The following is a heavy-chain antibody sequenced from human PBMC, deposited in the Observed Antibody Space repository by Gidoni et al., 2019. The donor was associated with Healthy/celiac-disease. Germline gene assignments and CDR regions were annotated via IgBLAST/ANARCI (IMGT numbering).Heavy chain of an antibody. D-gene: IGHD5-18*01. V-gene: IGHV4-59*08. CDR1: GGSISSYY. CDR2: IYYSGST. Sequence: QVQLQESGPGLVKPSETLSLTCTVSGGSISSYYWSWIRQPPGKGLEWIGYIYYSGSTNYNPSLKSRVTISVDTSKNQFSLKLSSVTAADTAVYYCARHAGGYSYGYFDYWGQGTLVTVSS. CDR3: ARHAGGYSYGYFDY. J-gene: IGHJ4*02.